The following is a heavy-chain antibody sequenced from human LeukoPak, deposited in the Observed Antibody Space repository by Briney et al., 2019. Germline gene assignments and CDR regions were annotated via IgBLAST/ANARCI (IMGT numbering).Heavy chain of an antibody. J-gene: IGHJ4*02. Sequence: PGGSLRLSCAASGFTFNNYAMTWVRQAPGKGLEWVGRIKSKTDGGTTDYAAPVKGRFTISRDDSKNTLYLQMNSLKTEDTAVYYCTALDTAMVTGVDYWGQGTLVTVSS. D-gene: IGHD5-18*01. CDR1: GFTFNNYA. V-gene: IGHV3-15*01. CDR3: TALDTAMVTGVDY. CDR2: IKSKTDGGTT.